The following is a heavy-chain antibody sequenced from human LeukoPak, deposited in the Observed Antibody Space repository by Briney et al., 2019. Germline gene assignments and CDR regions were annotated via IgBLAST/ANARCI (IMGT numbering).Heavy chain of an antibody. J-gene: IGHJ4*02. Sequence: GGSLRLSCCASGFPVRVNYLSWVRRAPGKGLEGVSIIYSNGNTYYADSVRGRFTISRDNSKNTMYLQMNSLRAEGTAVYYCARAFLGAAGFWDCWGQGTLVTVSS. CDR3: ARAFLGAAGFWDC. V-gene: IGHV3-53*01. CDR2: IYSNGNT. CDR1: GFPVRVNY. D-gene: IGHD6-13*01.